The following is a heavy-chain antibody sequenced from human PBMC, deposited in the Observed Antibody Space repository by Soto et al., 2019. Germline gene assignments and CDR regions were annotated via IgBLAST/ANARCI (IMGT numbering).Heavy chain of an antibody. CDR2: IWYDGRNK. CDR3: ASDVYCSGGICYPYYFDY. D-gene: IGHD2-15*01. V-gene: IGHV3-33*01. J-gene: IGHJ4*02. Sequence: QVQLVESGGGVVQPGRSLRLSCAASGFTFSSYGMHWVRQAPGKGLEWVAVIWYDGRNKYYADSVKGRFTISRDNSKNTLYLKMNSLRAEDTAVYYCASDVYCSGGICYPYYFDYWGQGTLVTVSS. CDR1: GFTFSSYG.